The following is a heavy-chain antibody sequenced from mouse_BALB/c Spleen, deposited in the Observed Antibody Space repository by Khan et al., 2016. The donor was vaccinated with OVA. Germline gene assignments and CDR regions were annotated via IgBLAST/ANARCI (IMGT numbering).Heavy chain of an antibody. CDR3: ARGDYGSSYCFAY. J-gene: IGHJ3*01. D-gene: IGHD1-1*01. CDR2: IYPYNGGT. CDR1: GYTFTDYN. V-gene: IGHV1S29*02. Sequence: VQLQESGPELVKPGASVKISCKASGYTFTDYNMHWVKQNHGKSLEWIGYIYPYNGGTGYNQKFKSKATLTVDNSSSTAYMELRSLTSEDSAVYYCARGDYGSSYCFAYWGQGTLVTVSA.